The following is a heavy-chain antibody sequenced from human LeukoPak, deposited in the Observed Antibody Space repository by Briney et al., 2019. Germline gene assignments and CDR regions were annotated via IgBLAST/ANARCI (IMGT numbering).Heavy chain of an antibody. CDR3: ARVKKGTVTHFDY. D-gene: IGHD4-17*01. V-gene: IGHV1-2*02. J-gene: IGHJ4*02. CDR1: GYTFTGYY. CDR2: INPNSGGT. Sequence: ASVKVSCKASGYTFTGYYMHWVRQAPGQGLEWMGWINPNSGGTNYAQKFQGRVTMTRDTSISTAYMELSRLRSDDTAVYYCARVKKGTVTHFDYWGQGTLVTVSS.